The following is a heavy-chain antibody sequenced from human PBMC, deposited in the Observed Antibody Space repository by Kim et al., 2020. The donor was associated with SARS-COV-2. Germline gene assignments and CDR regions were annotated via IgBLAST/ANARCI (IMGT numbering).Heavy chain of an antibody. J-gene: IGHJ4*02. CDR1: GFTFSSYG. V-gene: IGHV3-30*12. CDR3: ARDWSSGGQDD. Sequence: GGSLRLSCAASGFTFSSYGMHWVRQAPGKGLEWVAVISYDGSNKYYADSVKGRFTISRDNSKNTLYLQMNSLRAEDTAVYYCARDWSSGGQDDWGQGTLVTVSS. D-gene: IGHD6-19*01. CDR2: ISYDGSNK.